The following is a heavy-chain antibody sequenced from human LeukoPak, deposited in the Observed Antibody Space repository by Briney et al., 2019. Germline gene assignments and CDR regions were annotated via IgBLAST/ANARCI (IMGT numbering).Heavy chain of an antibody. J-gene: IGHJ5*02. Sequence: PSQTLSLTCTVSGGSISSGDYYWSWIRQPPGKGLEWIGYIYYSGSTYYNPSLKSRVTISVDTSKNQFSLRLSSVTAADTAVYYCAQILTIFGVVNWFDPWGQGTLVTVSS. D-gene: IGHD3-3*01. CDR1: GGSISSGDYY. CDR2: IYYSGST. CDR3: AQILTIFGVVNWFDP. V-gene: IGHV4-30-4*08.